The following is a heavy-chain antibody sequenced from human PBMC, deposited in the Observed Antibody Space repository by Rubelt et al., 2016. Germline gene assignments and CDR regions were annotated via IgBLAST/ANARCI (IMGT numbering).Heavy chain of an antibody. D-gene: IGHD3-16*01. CDR2: SSTSGSGSYI. CDR1: GFTFSSSW. Sequence: EVQLLESGGGLVQPGGSLRVSCAASGFTFSSSWLHWVRQAPGKGLAWVSSSSTSGSGSYIYNGDSMKGRFTISRDNAKNSLYLHMDSRRAEDTGVDYCARPRTRAPGDYHFEFRGQGTLVTVSS. J-gene: IGHJ4*02. V-gene: IGHV3-21*01. CDR3: ARPRTRAPGDYHFEF.